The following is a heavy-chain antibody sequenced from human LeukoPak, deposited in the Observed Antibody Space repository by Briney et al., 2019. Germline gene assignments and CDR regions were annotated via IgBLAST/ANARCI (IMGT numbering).Heavy chain of an antibody. CDR3: AKDLAQLMRYAFDI. J-gene: IGHJ3*02. CDR1: GFTFSDYY. V-gene: IGHV3-11*01. D-gene: IGHD5-18*01. Sequence: GGSLRLSCAASGFTFSDYYMTWIRQAPGKGLEWVSYITSSGSTIYYADSVKGRFTISGDNSKNTLYLQMNSLRAEDTAVYYCAKDLAQLMRYAFDIWGQGTMVTVSS. CDR2: ITSSGSTI.